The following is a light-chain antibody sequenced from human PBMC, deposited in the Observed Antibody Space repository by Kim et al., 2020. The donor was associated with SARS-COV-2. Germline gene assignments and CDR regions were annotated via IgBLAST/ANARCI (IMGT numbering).Light chain of an antibody. J-gene: IGLJ1*01. CDR1: TDDVGSYTR. CDR3: CSYAGGTSFV. Sequence: QLITFSCTGSTDDVGSYTRCSWYQQHPGKAPKLLIFGGTKRPSRVSSRFSGSKSGNTASLTISGLQAEDEADYHCCSYAGGTSFVFGPGTKVTVL. CDR2: GGT. V-gene: IGLV2-23*01.